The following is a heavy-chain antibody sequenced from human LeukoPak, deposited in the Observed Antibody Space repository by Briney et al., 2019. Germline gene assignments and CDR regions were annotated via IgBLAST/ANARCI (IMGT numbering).Heavy chain of an antibody. Sequence: TXXVXGGSIXXSYYYWGWIRQPPGKGLEWIGSIYDSGSTYYNPSLKSRVTISVDTSKNQFSLKLNSVTAADTAVYYCARHYGPWGQGTLVTVSS. J-gene: IGHJ5*02. D-gene: IGHD3-10*01. CDR2: IYDSGST. CDR1: GGSIXXSYYY. V-gene: IGHV4-39*01. CDR3: ARHYGP.